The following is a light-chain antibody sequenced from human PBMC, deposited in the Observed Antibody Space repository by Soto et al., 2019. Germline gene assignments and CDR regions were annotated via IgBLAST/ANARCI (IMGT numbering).Light chain of an antibody. CDR2: EGS. J-gene: IGLJ3*02. CDR1: SSDVGSYNL. CDR3: CSYEGSSAFEV. V-gene: IGLV2-23*03. Sequence: QSALTQPASVSGSPGQSITISCTGTSSDVGSYNLVSWYQQHPGKAPKLMIYEGSKRPSGVSNRFSGSKSGNTASLTISGLQAEDEADYYCCSYEGSSAFEVFGAGTKLTVL.